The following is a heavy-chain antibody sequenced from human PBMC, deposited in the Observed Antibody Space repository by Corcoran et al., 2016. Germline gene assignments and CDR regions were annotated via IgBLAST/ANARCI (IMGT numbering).Heavy chain of an antibody. J-gene: IGHJ4*02. D-gene: IGHD1-26*01. CDR1: GGSVRSGNFF. CDR2: ISFSGST. CDR3: ARGNYVGSVGHQ. Sequence: QVQLQESGPGLVKPSETLSLTCAVSGGSVRSGNFFWSWIWQPPGKGLEWIGYISFSGSTNYNPSLKSRVTISVDTSKNQFSLNLRSVTAADTAVVYCARGNYVGSVGHQWGQGTLVTVSS. V-gene: IGHV4-61*01.